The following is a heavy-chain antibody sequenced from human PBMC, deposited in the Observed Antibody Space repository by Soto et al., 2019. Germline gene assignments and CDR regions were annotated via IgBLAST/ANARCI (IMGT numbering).Heavy chain of an antibody. CDR1: GFSFAGYA. V-gene: IGHV3-23*01. Sequence: GGSLRLSCAASGFSFAGYAVAWARQAPGKGLERVSTVSGGGGSTYYADSVKGRFTISRDNSGNTVYLQMNSLNAGDTALYYCAKTESFNGYYNAFDSWGQGTRVTVS. CDR2: VSGGGGST. J-gene: IGHJ4*02. D-gene: IGHD3-9*01. CDR3: AKTESFNGYYNAFDS.